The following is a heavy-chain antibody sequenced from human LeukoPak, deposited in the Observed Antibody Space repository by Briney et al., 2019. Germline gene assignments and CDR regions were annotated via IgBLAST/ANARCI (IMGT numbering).Heavy chain of an antibody. CDR1: GFTFSNFD. CDR2: ISYDGSDK. Sequence: GGSLRLSCAASGFTFSNFDIHWVGQAPGKGLEWVAIISYDGSDKYYADSVKGRFTISRDNSKNTLYMQMNSLRAEDTAVYYCAGGGNSRHHFDYWGQGTLVTVSS. D-gene: IGHD3-16*01. J-gene: IGHJ4*02. V-gene: IGHV3-30*03. CDR3: AGGGNSRHHFDY.